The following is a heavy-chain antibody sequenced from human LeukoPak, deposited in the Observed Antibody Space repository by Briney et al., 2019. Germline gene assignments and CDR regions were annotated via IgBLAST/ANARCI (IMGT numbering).Heavy chain of an antibody. CDR3: ARGPHYCSSTSCYKAYFDY. D-gene: IGHD2-2*02. CDR1: GFTFSSYA. J-gene: IGHJ4*02. Sequence: GGSLRLSCAASGFTFSSYAMHWVRQAPGKGLEWVAVISYDGSNKYYADSAKGRFTISRDNSKNTLYLQMNSLRAEDTAVYYCARGPHYCSSTSCYKAYFDYWGQGTLVTVSS. V-gene: IGHV3-30-3*01. CDR2: ISYDGSNK.